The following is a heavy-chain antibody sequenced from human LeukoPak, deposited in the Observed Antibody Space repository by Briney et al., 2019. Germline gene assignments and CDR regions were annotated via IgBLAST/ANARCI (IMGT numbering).Heavy chain of an antibody. Sequence: SETLSLTCTVSGGSISNSYWSWIRQPPGKGLEWIGFFHDSESTNYNPSLKSRVTISVDTSKNQFSLKLSSVTAADTAVYYCARGWGVNYYYGMDVWGQGTTVTVSS. CDR3: ARGWGVNYYYGMDV. CDR2: FHDSEST. CDR1: GGSISNSY. J-gene: IGHJ6*02. D-gene: IGHD3-16*01. V-gene: IGHV4-59*01.